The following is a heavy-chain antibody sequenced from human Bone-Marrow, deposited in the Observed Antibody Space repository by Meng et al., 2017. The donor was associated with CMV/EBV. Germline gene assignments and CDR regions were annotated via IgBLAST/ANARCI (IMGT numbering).Heavy chain of an antibody. V-gene: IGHV3-48*03. J-gene: IGHJ4*02. Sequence: GGSLRLSCAASGFTFSSYEMNWVRQAPGKGLEWVSYISSSGSTIYYADSVKGRFTISRDNAKNSLYLQMNSLRAEDTAVYYCARVEGRGMDVWGQGTLVTVSS. CDR3: ARVEGRGMDV. D-gene: IGHD3-10*01. CDR2: ISSSGSTI. CDR1: GFTFSSYE.